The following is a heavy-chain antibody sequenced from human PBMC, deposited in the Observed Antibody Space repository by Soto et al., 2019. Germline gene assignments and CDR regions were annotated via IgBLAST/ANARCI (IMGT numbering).Heavy chain of an antibody. J-gene: IGHJ5*02. CDR1: GYTFTSYG. V-gene: IGHV1-18*01. CDR2: ISAYNGNT. CDR3: ARDSGSGSYYDWFDP. D-gene: IGHD3-10*01. Sequence: ASVKVSCKASGYTFTSYGISWVRQAPGQGLEWMGWISAYNGNTNYAQKLQGRVTMTTDTSTSTAYMELRSLRSDDTAVYYCARDSGSGSYYDWFDPWGQGTLVTVSS.